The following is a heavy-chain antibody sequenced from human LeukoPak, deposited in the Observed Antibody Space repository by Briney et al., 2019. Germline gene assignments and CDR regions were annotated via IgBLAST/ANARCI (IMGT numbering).Heavy chain of an antibody. J-gene: IGHJ6*03. CDR2: INPSGGST. Sequence: ASVKVSCKASGYTFTSYYMHWVRQAPGQGLEWMGIINPSGGSTSYAQKFQGRVTMTRDTSTSTVYMELSSLRPKDTAVYYCSIDGRQLLKKRLQSRPYYSYDLDDWGKGTTVTVSS. V-gene: IGHV1-46*01. CDR3: SIDGRQLLKKRLQSRPYYSYDLDD. D-gene: IGHD2-2*01. CDR1: GYTFTSYY.